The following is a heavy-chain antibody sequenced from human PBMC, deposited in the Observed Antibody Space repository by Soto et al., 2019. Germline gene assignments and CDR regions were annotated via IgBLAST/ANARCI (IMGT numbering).Heavy chain of an antibody. D-gene: IGHD2-2*01. CDR3: RADVVVVPAVMYLLMGSQSSRDV. J-gene: IGHJ6*04. CDR1: GFTFGDYA. Sequence: GGSLRLSCTASGFTFGDYAMSWFRQAPGKGPEWVGFIRSKAYGGTTEYAVSVQGRFTISRDDSKSIAYLQMKSQKVEDTAGYYWRADVVVVPAVMYLLMGSQSSRDVACEAITGTVAS. CDR2: IRSKAYGGTT. V-gene: IGHV3-49*03.